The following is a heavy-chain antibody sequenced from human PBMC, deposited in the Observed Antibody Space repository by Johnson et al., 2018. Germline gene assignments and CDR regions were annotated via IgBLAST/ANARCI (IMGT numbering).Heavy chain of an antibody. J-gene: IGHJ5*02. CDR3: AKGESSSSWYDWFDP. CDR1: GFTFSSYG. CDR2: ISYDGSNK. V-gene: IGHV3-30*18. Sequence: QVQLVESGGGVVQPGRSLRLSCAASGFTFSSYGMHWVRQAPGKGLEWVAVISYDGSNKYYADSVKGRFTISRDNSKNTLYLQMNSLRAVDTAVYYCAKGESSSSWYDWFDPWGQGTLVPVSS. D-gene: IGHD6-13*01.